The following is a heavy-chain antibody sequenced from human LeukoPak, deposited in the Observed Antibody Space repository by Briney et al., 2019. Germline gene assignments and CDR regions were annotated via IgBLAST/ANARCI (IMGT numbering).Heavy chain of an antibody. Sequence: GSLRLSCVASGFPFSSYWMTWVRQAPGKGLEWVANIKQDGSKKSYVDSVKGRFTISRDNAKNSLYLQMNSLKAEDTAIYYCTRVGYIDEGIDYWGQGTLVTVSS. CDR1: GFPFSSYW. CDR2: IKQDGSKK. CDR3: TRVGYIDEGIDY. J-gene: IGHJ4*02. V-gene: IGHV3-7*04. D-gene: IGHD5-24*01.